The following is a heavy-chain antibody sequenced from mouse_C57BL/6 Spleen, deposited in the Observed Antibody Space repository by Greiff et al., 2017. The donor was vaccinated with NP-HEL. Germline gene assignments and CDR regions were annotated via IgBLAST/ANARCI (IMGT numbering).Heavy chain of an antibody. CDR3: ARSWLLPMDY. CDR2: INPSTGGT. V-gene: IGHV1-43*01. Sequence: EVQLQQPGPELVKPGASVKISCKASGYSFTGYYMHWVKQSSEKSLEWIGEINPSTGGTSYNQKFKGKATLTVDKSSSTAYMQLKSLTSEDSAVYYCARSWLLPMDYWGQGTSVTVSS. J-gene: IGHJ4*01. D-gene: IGHD2-3*01. CDR1: GYSFTGYY.